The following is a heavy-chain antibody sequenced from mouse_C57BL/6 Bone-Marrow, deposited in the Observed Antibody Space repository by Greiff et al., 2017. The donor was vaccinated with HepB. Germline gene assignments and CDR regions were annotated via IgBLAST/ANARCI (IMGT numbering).Heavy chain of an antibody. V-gene: IGHV2-5*01. Sequence: VQLQQSGPGLVQPSQSLSITCTVSGFSLTSYGVHWVRQSPGKGLEWLGVIWRGGSTDYNAAFMSRLSITKDNSKSQVFFKMNSLQADDTAIYYCAKRRDFYYYGSAYAMDYWGQGTSVTVSS. D-gene: IGHD1-1*01. CDR2: IWRGGST. CDR1: GFSLTSYG. J-gene: IGHJ4*01. CDR3: AKRRDFYYYGSAYAMDY.